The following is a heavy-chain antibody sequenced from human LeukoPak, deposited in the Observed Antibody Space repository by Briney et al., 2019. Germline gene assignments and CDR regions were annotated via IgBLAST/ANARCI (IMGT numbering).Heavy chain of an antibody. CDR2: IYYSGST. D-gene: IGHD5-18*01. Sequence: SETLSLTCTVSGGSISSSSYYWGWIRLPPGKGLEWIGSIYYSGSTYYNPSLKSRVTISVDTSKNQFSLKLSSVTAADTAVYYCARPSGYSYGYGIDYWGQGTLVTVSS. CDR3: ARPSGYSYGYGIDY. J-gene: IGHJ4*02. V-gene: IGHV4-39*01. CDR1: GGSISSSSYY.